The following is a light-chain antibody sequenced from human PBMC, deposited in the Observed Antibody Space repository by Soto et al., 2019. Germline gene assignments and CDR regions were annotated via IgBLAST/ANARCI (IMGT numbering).Light chain of an antibody. Sequence: DIQMTQSPSTLSASVGDEVTITCRASQFISNSVSWYQQSPGKAPNLLIYDASSLQSGVPSRFSGSGSGTDFTLTISGLQPDDFATYYRQQYHNLWTFGQGTKVDIK. CDR2: DAS. J-gene: IGKJ1*01. CDR3: QQYHNLWT. V-gene: IGKV1-5*01. CDR1: QFISNS.